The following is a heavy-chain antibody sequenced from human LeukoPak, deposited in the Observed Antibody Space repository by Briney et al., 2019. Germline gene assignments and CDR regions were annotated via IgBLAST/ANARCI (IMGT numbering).Heavy chain of an antibody. Sequence: GGSLRLSCATSGFPFSDFSMSWVRQAPGKGLEWISTTNSGGTSTYYAESVKGRFTISRDNSKNTLYLQMSSLRVEDTAVYYCAKQSYARSLGEGGPGTLASVSS. CDR3: AKQSYARSLGE. V-gene: IGHV3-23*01. J-gene: IGHJ4*02. CDR2: TNSGGTST. CDR1: GFPFSDFS. D-gene: IGHD2-8*01.